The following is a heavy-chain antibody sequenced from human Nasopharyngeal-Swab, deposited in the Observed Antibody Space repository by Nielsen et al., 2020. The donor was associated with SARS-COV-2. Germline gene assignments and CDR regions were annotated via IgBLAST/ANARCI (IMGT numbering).Heavy chain of an antibody. D-gene: IGHD3-16*01. V-gene: IGHV3-23*01. CDR3: AEVGAGVPTDY. Sequence: GESLKISCAASGFTFSSYAMSWVRQAPGKGLEWVSAISGSGGSTYYADSVKGRFTISRDNSKNTLYLQMNSLRAEDTAVYCCAEVGAGVPTDYWGQGTLVTVSS. CDR2: ISGSGGST. CDR1: GFTFSSYA. J-gene: IGHJ4*02.